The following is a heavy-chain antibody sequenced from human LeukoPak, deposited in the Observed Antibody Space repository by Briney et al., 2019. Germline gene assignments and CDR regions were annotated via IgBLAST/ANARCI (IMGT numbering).Heavy chain of an antibody. V-gene: IGHV3-23*01. D-gene: IGHD3-3*02. CDR2: IGEEKSGSWT. CDR1: GFTLSNYP. Sequence: HSGGSLRLSCAASGFTLSNYPMGWVRQAPVKGLEWLSAIGEEKSGSWTKSADSVKGRFTISRDNSENTLYLQMDSLTVEDTAVYYCAKAGVISGWDYWGQGVLVTVSS. J-gene: IGHJ4*02. CDR3: AKAGVISGWDY.